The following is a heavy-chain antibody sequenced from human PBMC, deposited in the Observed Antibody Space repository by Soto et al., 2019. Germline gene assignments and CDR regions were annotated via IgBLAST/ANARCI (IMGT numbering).Heavy chain of an antibody. CDR2: ISGSGGST. CDR1: GGSIRSYY. V-gene: IGHV3-23*01. CDR3: AKDRGYDHYYYYYGMDV. Sequence: PSETLSLTCTVSGGSIRSYYWSWVRQAPGKGLEWVSAISGSGGSTYYADSVKGRFTISRDNSKNTLYLQMNSLRAEDTAVYYCAKDRGYDHYYYYYGMDVWGQGTTVTVSS. D-gene: IGHD3-22*01. J-gene: IGHJ6*02.